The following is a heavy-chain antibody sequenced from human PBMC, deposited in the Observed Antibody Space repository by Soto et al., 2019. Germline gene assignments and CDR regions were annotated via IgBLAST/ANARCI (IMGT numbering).Heavy chain of an antibody. Sequence: SETLSLTCTVSGGSISSYYWSWIRQPPGKGLEWIGYIYYSGSTNYNPSLKSRVTISVDTSKNQFSLKLSSVTAADTAVYYCARDGNYYDSSGYINAYFDYWGQGTLVTVSS. J-gene: IGHJ4*02. D-gene: IGHD3-22*01. CDR1: GGSISSYY. V-gene: IGHV4-59*01. CDR2: IYYSGST. CDR3: ARDGNYYDSSGYINAYFDY.